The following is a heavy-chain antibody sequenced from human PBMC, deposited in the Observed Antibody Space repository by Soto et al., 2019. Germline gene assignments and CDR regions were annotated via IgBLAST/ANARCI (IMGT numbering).Heavy chain of an antibody. CDR1: GFTFSGYW. V-gene: IGHV3-7*03. CDR2: IKEDGSEK. CDR3: ARPLYGSGSVWFDP. Sequence: GGSLRLSCSASGFTFSGYWMTWVRQAPGKGLEWVANIKEDGSEKYYVDSVKGRFNISRDNPKNSLYLQMNSLRADDTAVYYCARPLYGSGSVWFDPWGQGTLVTVSS. J-gene: IGHJ5*02. D-gene: IGHD3-10*01.